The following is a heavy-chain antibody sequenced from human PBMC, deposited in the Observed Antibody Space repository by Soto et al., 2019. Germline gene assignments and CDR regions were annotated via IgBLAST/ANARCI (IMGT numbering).Heavy chain of an antibody. CDR2: ISSTTNYI. CDR3: ARESEDLTSNFDY. CDR1: VFTFRNAW. Sequence: ALRVACADPVFTFRNAWMSWVRQAPGKGLEWVSSISSTTNYIYYGDAMKGRFTISRDNAKNSLYLEMNSLRAEDTAVYYCARESEDLTSNFDYWGQGTPVPVS. V-gene: IGHV3-21*06. J-gene: IGHJ4*02.